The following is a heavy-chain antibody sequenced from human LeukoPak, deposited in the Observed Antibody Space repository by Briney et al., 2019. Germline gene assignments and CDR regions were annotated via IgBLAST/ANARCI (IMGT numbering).Heavy chain of an antibody. CDR2: IKQDGSEE. D-gene: IGHD5-18*01. CDR3: ARYRYLGY. Sequence: GGSLRLSCAASGFTFNNYEMNWVRQAPGKGLEWVANIKQDGSEEYYVDSVKGRFAISRDNAKNSLYLQMNSLRAEDTAVYYCARYRYLGYWGQGTLVIVSS. V-gene: IGHV3-7*04. J-gene: IGHJ4*02. CDR1: GFTFNNYE.